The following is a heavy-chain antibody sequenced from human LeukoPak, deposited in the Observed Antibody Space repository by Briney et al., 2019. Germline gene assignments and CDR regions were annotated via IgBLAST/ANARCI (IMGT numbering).Heavy chain of an antibody. CDR3: ARDGQRWLQSPYYFDY. V-gene: IGHV3-21*01. J-gene: IGHJ4*02. Sequence: GGSLRLSCAASGFTFSSFSMNWVRQAPGKGLEWVSSISSSSSYIYYADSVKGRFTISRDNAKNSLYLQMNSLRAEDTAVYYCARDGQRWLQSPYYFDYWGQGTLVTASS. D-gene: IGHD5-24*01. CDR1: GFTFSSFS. CDR2: ISSSSSYI.